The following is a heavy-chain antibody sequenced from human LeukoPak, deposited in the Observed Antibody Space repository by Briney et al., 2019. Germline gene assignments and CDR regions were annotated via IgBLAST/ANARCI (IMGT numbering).Heavy chain of an antibody. CDR3: ARDATYCTNGVCYTRFDY. Sequence: GGSLRLSCAASGFTFTSHWMSWVRQAPGKGLEWVARMNLDGSEKYYVDSVKGRFTISRDNARTSLYLEMNSLRAEDTAVYYCARDATYCTNGVCYTRFDYWGQGTLVTVSS. V-gene: IGHV3-7*01. J-gene: IGHJ4*02. CDR1: GFTFTSHW. CDR2: MNLDGSEK. D-gene: IGHD2-8*01.